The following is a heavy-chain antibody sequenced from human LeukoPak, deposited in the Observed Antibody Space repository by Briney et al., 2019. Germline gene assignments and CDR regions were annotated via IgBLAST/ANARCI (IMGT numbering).Heavy chain of an antibody. V-gene: IGHV1-69*01. Sequence: SVKVSCKASGGTFISYAISWVRQAPGQGLEWMGGIIPIFGTANYAQKFQGRVTITADEFTSTAYMELSSLRSEDTAVYYCARDCSGGSCYLGYWGQGTLVTVSS. CDR1: GGTFISYA. J-gene: IGHJ4*02. CDR2: IIPIFGTA. D-gene: IGHD2-15*01. CDR3: ARDCSGGSCYLGY.